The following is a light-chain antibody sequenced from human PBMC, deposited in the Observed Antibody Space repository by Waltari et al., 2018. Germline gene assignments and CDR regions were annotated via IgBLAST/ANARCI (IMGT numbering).Light chain of an antibody. CDR1: SSNIGNRY. J-gene: IGLJ3*02. CDR2: DNN. V-gene: IGLV1-51*01. CDR3: GTWDSSLSAGV. Sequence: QSVLTQPPSVSAAPGQKVTISCSGSSSNIGNRYVSWYQQLPGTAPKLLIYDNNKRPSGIPDRFSCSKSGTSATLGITGLQTGDEVDYYCGTWDSSLSAGVFGGGTKLTVL.